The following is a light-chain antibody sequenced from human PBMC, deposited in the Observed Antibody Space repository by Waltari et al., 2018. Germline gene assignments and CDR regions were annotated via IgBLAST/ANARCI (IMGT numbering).Light chain of an antibody. V-gene: IGLV2-23*02. Sequence: QSALTQPASVSGSPGKSITISCTGTSSDVGSYNLVSWYQQPPGKAPKLMIYEFSKRRCVFSNRVSGSKSGNTASLTISGLQAEDEADYYCCSYAGSSTFDVVFGGGTKLTVL. CDR3: CSYAGSSTFDVV. J-gene: IGLJ2*01. CDR2: EFS. CDR1: SSDVGSYNL.